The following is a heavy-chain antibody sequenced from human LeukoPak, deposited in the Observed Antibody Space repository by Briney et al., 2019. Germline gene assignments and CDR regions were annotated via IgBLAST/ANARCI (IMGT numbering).Heavy chain of an antibody. V-gene: IGHV1-2*02. CDR1: GYTFTGFC. CDR3: ARGLDNYSGSGSYYNGDPLFQH. CDR2: LNPNSGGT. J-gene: IGHJ1*01. Sequence: ASVKVSSKASGYTFTGFCIHWVRQAPGQGLEWMGWLNPNSGGTNYAQNFQGRVTMTRDTSISTGYMELSRLRSDDTAVYYCARGLDNYSGSGSYYNGDPLFQHWGQGTLVTVSS. D-gene: IGHD3-10*01.